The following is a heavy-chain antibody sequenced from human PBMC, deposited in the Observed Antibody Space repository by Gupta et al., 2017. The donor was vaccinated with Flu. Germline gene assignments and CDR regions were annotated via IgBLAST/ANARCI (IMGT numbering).Heavy chain of an antibody. Sequence: GGSRSSYHWSWIRQPPGKGLEWIGYIYYSGSTNYNPSLKSRVTISVDTSKNQFSLRLSSVTAADTAVYYCARQGGSNWFDPWGQGTLVTVSS. CDR1: GGSRSSYH. CDR3: ARQGGSNWFDP. J-gene: IGHJ5*02. D-gene: IGHD5-12*01. CDR2: IYYSGST. V-gene: IGHV4-59*08.